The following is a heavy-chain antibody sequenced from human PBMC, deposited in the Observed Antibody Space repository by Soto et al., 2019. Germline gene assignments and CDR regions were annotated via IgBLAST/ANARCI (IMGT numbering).Heavy chain of an antibody. CDR2: IYYSGST. CDR1: GGSIIGFY. D-gene: IGHD6-6*01. V-gene: IGHV4-59*05. Sequence: PSETLSLTCTVSGGSIIGFYWSWMRQPPGKGLEWIGSIYYSGSTYYNPSLKSRVTISVDTSKNQFSLKLSSVTAADTAVYYCATSIAAFFDYWGQGTLVTVSS. CDR3: ATSIAAFFDY. J-gene: IGHJ4*02.